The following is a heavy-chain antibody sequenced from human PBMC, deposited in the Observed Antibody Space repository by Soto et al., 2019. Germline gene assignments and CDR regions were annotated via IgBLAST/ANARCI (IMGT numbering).Heavy chain of an antibody. J-gene: IGHJ4*02. CDR3: ARVRYGDY. CDR1: GYTFTSYG. Sequence: QVHLVQSGAEVKKPGASGKVCCKASGYTFTSYGITWVRQAPGQGLEWMGWISAHNGNTDYAQKLQGRVIVTRDTSTSTAYMELRSLRSDDTAVYYCARVRYGDYWGQGALVTVSS. CDR2: ISAHNGNT. D-gene: IGHD1-1*01. V-gene: IGHV1-18*01.